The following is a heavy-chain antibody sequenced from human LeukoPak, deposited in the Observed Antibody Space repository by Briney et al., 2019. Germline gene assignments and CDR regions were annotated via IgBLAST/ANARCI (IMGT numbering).Heavy chain of an antibody. CDR1: GFTFSSYA. CDR2: IGGSGDAT. D-gene: IGHD2-2*01. Sequence: GGSLRLSCAASGFTFSSYAMSWVRQAPGKGLEWVSTIGGSGDATYYADSVKGRFTISRDNSKNTLYLQMNILRAEDTAVYYCAKRRHCSSATCPNWFDPWGQGTLVTVSS. V-gene: IGHV3-23*01. CDR3: AKRRHCSSATCPNWFDP. J-gene: IGHJ5*02.